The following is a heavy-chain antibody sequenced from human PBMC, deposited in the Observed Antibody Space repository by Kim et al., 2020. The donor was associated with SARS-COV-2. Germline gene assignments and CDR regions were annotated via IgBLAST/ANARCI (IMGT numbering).Heavy chain of an antibody. CDR3: ARVGLYSGSYFAFDI. Sequence: PSLKSRVTISVDKSKNQFSLKLSSVTAADTAVYYCARVGLYSGSYFAFDIWGQGTMVAVSS. V-gene: IGHV4-4*02. D-gene: IGHD1-26*01. J-gene: IGHJ3*02.